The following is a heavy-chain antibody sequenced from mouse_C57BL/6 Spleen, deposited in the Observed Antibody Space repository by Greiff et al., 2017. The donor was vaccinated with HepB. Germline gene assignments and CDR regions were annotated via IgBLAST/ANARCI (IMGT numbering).Heavy chain of an antibody. CDR3: ARSPPYYGSSHWYFDV. CDR2: ILPGSGST. J-gene: IGHJ1*03. D-gene: IGHD1-1*01. CDR1: GYTFTGYW. V-gene: IGHV1-9*01. Sequence: VQLQQSGAELMKPGASVKLSCKATGYTFTGYWIEWVKQRPGHGLEWIGEILPGSGSTNYNEKFKGKATFTADTSSNTAYMQLSSLTTEDSAIYYCARSPPYYGSSHWYFDVWGTGTTVTVSS.